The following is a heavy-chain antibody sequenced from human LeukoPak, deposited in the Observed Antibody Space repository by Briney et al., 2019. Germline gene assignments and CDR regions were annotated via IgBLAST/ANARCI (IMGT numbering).Heavy chain of an antibody. Sequence: SGTLSLTCAVYGGSFSGYYWSWIRQPPGKGLEWIGEINHSGSTNYNPSLKSRVTISVDTSKNQFSLKLSSVTAADTAVYYCARLPKQQLYYYYYMDVWGKGTTVTISS. D-gene: IGHD6-13*01. CDR1: GGSFSGYY. CDR3: ARLPKQQLYYYYYMDV. V-gene: IGHV4-34*01. J-gene: IGHJ6*03. CDR2: INHSGST.